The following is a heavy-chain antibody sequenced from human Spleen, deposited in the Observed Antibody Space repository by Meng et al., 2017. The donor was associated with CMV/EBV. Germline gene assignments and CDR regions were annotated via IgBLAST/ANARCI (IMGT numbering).Heavy chain of an antibody. CDR1: GYTFTGYY. Sequence: ASVKVSCKASGYTFTGYYMHWVRQAPGQGLVWMGWINPNSGGTNYAQKFQGRVTMTRDTSISTAYMELSRLRSDDTAVYYCAREDIVVVPAAIYYYYYGMDVWGQGTTVTVSS. D-gene: IGHD2-2*01. CDR3: AREDIVVVPAAIYYYYYGMDV. J-gene: IGHJ6*02. CDR2: INPNSGGT. V-gene: IGHV1-2*02.